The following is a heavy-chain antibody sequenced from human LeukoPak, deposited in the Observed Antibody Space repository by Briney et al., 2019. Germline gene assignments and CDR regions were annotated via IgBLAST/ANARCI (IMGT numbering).Heavy chain of an antibody. CDR2: ISTSGSAM. CDR3: ASSGSYRFDY. V-gene: IGHV3-48*02. CDR1: GFIFSRYT. D-gene: IGHD1-26*01. Sequence: GGSLRLSCAASGFIFSRYTMNWVRQAPGKGLGWVSHISTSGSAMYYADSVKGRFTISRDNAKDSLYLQMNSLRDEDTAVYYCASSGSYRFDYWGQGTLVTVSS. J-gene: IGHJ4*02.